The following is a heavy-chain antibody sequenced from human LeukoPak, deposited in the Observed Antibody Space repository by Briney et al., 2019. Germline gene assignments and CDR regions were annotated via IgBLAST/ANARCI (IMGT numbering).Heavy chain of an antibody. V-gene: IGHV3-30-3*01. CDR2: ISYDGSNK. J-gene: IGHJ4*02. Sequence: GRSLRLSCAASGFTFSSYAVHWVRQAPGKGLEWVAVISYDGSNKYYADSVKGRFTISRDNSKNTLYLQMNSLRTEDTALYYCTRSGSSNTWLFDYWGQGTLVTVSS. D-gene: IGHD6-13*01. CDR1: GFTFSSYA. CDR3: TRSGSSNTWLFDY.